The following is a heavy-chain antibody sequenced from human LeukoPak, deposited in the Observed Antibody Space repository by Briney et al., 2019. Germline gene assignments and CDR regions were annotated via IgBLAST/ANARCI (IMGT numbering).Heavy chain of an antibody. J-gene: IGHJ3*02. CDR1: GGSISSYY. CDR2: IYTSGST. V-gene: IGHV4-4*07. CDR3: ARRRVLRPDGAFDI. Sequence: SETLSLTCTVSGGSISSYYWSWIRQPAGKGLEWIGRIYTSGSTNYNPSLKSRVTMSVDTSKNQSSLKLSSVTAADTAVYYCARRRVLRPDGAFDIWGQGTMVTVSS. D-gene: IGHD2-2*01.